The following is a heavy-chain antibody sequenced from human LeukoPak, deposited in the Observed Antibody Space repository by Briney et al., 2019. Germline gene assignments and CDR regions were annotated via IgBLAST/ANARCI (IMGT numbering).Heavy chain of an antibody. Sequence: GGSLRLSCAASGFTFSSYAMHWVRQAPGKGLEWVAVISYDGCNKYYADSVKGRFTISRDNSKNTLYLQMNSLRAEDTAVYYCAKEGLNIATRDFFDSWGQGTLVTVSS. CDR3: AKEGLNIATRDFFDS. D-gene: IGHD6-6*01. CDR1: GFTFSSYA. V-gene: IGHV3-30*04. J-gene: IGHJ4*02. CDR2: ISYDGCNK.